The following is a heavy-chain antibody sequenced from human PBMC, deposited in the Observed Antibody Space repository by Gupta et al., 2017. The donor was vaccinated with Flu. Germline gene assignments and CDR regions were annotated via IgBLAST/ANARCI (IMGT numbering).Heavy chain of an antibody. D-gene: IGHD3-3*01. CDR3: ARCYDFWSGYYPLQFDP. Sequence: QVQLVQSGAEVKKPGSSVEVSCKASGGSFSSDTISWVRQAPGQGLEWMGRIIPILGIANYAQKFQGRVTITADKSTSTAYMELSSLRSEDTAVYYCARCYDFWSGYYPLQFDPWGQGTLVTVSS. CDR2: IIPILGIA. CDR1: GGSFSSDT. V-gene: IGHV1-69*02. J-gene: IGHJ5*02.